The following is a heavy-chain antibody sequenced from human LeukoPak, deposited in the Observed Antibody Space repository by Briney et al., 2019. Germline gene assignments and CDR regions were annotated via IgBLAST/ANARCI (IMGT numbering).Heavy chain of an antibody. CDR2: IYYSGST. CDR1: GGSISSSSYY. CDR3: ARDSSLTVTSPRPFDY. V-gene: IGHV4-39*07. J-gene: IGHJ4*02. D-gene: IGHD4-17*01. Sequence: KPSETLSLTCTVSGGSISSSSYYWGWIRQPPGKGLEWIGSIYYSGSTYYNPSLKSRVTISVDTSKNQFSLKLSSVTAADTAVYYCARDSSLTVTSPRPFDYWGQGTLVTVSS.